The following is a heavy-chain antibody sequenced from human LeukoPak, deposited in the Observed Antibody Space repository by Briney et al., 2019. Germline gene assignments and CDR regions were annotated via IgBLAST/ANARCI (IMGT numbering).Heavy chain of an antibody. Sequence: GGSLRLSCAASGFTFSSYWMHWVRQAPGKGLVWVSRINSDGSSTSYADSVKGRFTISRDNAKNTLYLQMNSLRAEDTAVYYCARADSSGYYRWFDPWGQGTLVTVSS. CDR3: ARADSSGYYRWFDP. CDR1: GFTFSSYW. J-gene: IGHJ5*02. CDR2: INSDGSST. D-gene: IGHD3-22*01. V-gene: IGHV3-74*01.